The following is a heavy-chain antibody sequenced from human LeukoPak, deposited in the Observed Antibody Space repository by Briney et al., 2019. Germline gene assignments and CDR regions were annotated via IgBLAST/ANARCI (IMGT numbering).Heavy chain of an antibody. J-gene: IGHJ3*02. CDR2: IKQDGSEK. Sequence: GGSLRLSCAASGFTFGTYWMSWVRQAPGKGLEWVANIKQDGSEKYYVDSVKGRFTISRDNAKNSLYLQMNSLTVGDTAVYYCARKPVGYCSGGSCYRDAFDIWGQGTMVTVSS. D-gene: IGHD2-15*01. CDR3: ARKPVGYCSGGSCYRDAFDI. V-gene: IGHV3-7*01. CDR1: GFTFGTYW.